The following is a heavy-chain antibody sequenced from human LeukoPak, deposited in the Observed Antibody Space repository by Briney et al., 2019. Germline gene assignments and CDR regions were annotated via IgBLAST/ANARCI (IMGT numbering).Heavy chain of an antibody. CDR1: GGSFSGYY. J-gene: IGHJ6*03. V-gene: IGHV4-34*01. D-gene: IGHD3-10*01. Sequence: SETLSLTCAVSGGSFSGYYWTWIRQPPGKGLEWIGEINHRGSTKYNPSLKSRVTISVDMSKNQFSLRLSSVTAADTAVYYCARAPQGGSSSRYYYYYYYINVWGKGTSVTISS. CDR3: ARAPQGGSSSRYYYYYYYINV. CDR2: INHRGST.